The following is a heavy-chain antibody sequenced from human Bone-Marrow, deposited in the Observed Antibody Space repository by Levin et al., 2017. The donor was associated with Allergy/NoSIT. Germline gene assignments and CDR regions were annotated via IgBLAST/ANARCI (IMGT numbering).Heavy chain of an antibody. J-gene: IGHJ5*02. Sequence: GGSLRLSCAASGFTFSDYYMSWIRQAPGKGLEWVSYISGSGSTVYYADSVKGRFTISRDNANNSLYLQMNSLRADDTAVYYCAGEWITKLVLTPNWFDPWGPGTLVTVSS. CDR3: AGEWITKLVLTPNWFDP. D-gene: IGHD3-10*01. CDR1: GFTFSDYY. V-gene: IGHV3-11*01. CDR2: ISGSGSTV.